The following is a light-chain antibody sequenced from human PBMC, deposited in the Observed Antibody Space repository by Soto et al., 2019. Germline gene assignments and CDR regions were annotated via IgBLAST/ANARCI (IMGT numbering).Light chain of an antibody. CDR3: MQSLHAPRT. V-gene: IGKV2-28*01. CDR2: LGS. CDR1: QSLLHSDGYNY. Sequence: DTAMTQSPLSLPVTPGEPASISCRSSQSLLHSDGYNYLDWYLQKPGQSPQLLIYLGSNRASGVPDRFSGSGSGTDFTLKISTVEAEDVGVYYCMQSLHAPRTFGQGTKVEIK. J-gene: IGKJ1*01.